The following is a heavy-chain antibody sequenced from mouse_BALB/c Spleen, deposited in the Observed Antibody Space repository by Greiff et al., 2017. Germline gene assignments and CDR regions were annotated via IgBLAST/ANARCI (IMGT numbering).Heavy chain of an antibody. CDR2: IDPANGNT. CDR3: ARGEYKYEGVGFAY. CDR1: GFNIKDTY. V-gene: IGHV14-3*02. D-gene: IGHD2-14*01. J-gene: IGHJ3*01. Sequence: VQLQQSGAELVKPGASVKLSCTASGFNIKDTYMHWVKQRPEQGLEWIGRIDPANGNTKYDPKFQGKATITADTSSNTAYLQLSSLTSEDTAVYYCARGEYKYEGVGFAYWGQGTLVTVSA.